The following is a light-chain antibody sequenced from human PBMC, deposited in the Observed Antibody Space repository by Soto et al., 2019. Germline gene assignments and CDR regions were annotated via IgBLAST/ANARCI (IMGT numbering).Light chain of an antibody. V-gene: IGKV3-15*01. CDR3: QQYNNWPLT. CDR1: QSVNSD. CDR2: GAS. J-gene: IGKJ4*01. Sequence: EIVLTQSPATLSVSPGNRATLSCRASQSVNSDLAWYQQKPGQAPRLLIYGASTRATGIPDRFSASGSGTEFALTISSLQSGDFAVYYCQQYNNWPLTFGGGTKVDIK.